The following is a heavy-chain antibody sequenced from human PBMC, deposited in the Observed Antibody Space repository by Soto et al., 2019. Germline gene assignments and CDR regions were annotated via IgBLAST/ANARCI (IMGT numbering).Heavy chain of an antibody. J-gene: IGHJ5*02. V-gene: IGHV4-31*03. CDR1: GGSISSGGYY. CDR3: ARAPPETSGSYDNWFDP. D-gene: IGHD1-26*01. Sequence: PSETLSLTCTVSGGSISSGGYYWSWIRQHPGKGLEWIGYIYYSGSTYYNPSLKSRVTISVDTSKNQFSLKLSSVTAADTAVYYCARAPPETSGSYDNWFDPWGQGTLVTVSS. CDR2: IYYSGST.